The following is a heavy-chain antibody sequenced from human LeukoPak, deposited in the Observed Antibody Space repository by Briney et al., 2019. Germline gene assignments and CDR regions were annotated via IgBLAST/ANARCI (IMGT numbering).Heavy chain of an antibody. CDR1: GFTFSSYE. J-gene: IGHJ4*02. Sequence: PGGSLRLSCAASGFTFSSYEMNWVRQAPGKGLEWVSYISSSSTIYYADSVKGRFTISRDNAKNSLYLQMNSLRAEDTAVYYCARERSGVLRYFDYWGQGTLVTVSS. CDR2: ISSSSTI. CDR3: ARERSGVLRYFDY. D-gene: IGHD3-9*01. V-gene: IGHV3-48*03.